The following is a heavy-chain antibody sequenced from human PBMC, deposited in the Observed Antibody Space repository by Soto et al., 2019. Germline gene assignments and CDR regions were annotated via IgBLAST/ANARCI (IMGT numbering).Heavy chain of an antibody. D-gene: IGHD2-15*01. J-gene: IGHJ6*02. CDR2: INPSGGTT. Sequence: QVQLVQSGAEVTKPGASVKVSCKASGYTFTSYYMHWVRQAPGQGLEWMGIINPSGGTTSYGQKSQGRDTMTSDTPTSSVYIELSRLRSEDTAVYYCAREDGYCSGGSCSQAVPLNYYYGMDVWRQGSTVT. V-gene: IGHV1-46*01. CDR3: AREDGYCSGGSCSQAVPLNYYYGMDV. CDR1: GYTFTSYY.